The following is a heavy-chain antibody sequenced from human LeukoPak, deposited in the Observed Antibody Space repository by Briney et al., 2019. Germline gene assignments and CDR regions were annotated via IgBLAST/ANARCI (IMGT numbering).Heavy chain of an antibody. Sequence: GGSLRLSCAASGFTFSSQLMTWVRQAPGKGLEWVSAISGSGGSTYYADSVKGRFTISRDNSKNTLYLQMNSLRAEDTAVYYCAKEGPRSYYDYVWGSYSLDYWGQGTLVTVSS. CDR2: ISGSGGST. J-gene: IGHJ4*02. CDR1: GFTFSSQL. CDR3: AKEGPRSYYDYVWGSYSLDY. D-gene: IGHD3-16*01. V-gene: IGHV3-23*01.